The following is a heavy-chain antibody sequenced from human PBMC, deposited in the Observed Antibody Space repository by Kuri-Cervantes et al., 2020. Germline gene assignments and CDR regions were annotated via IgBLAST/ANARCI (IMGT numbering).Heavy chain of an antibody. J-gene: IGHJ4*02. V-gene: IGHV3-53*01. CDR3: AREGAYCGGDCYLWEGIDY. D-gene: IGHD2-21*02. CDR1: GFTVSSNY. CDR2: IYSGGST. Sequence: GGSLRLSCAASGFTVSSNYMRWVRKAPGKGLEWVSVIYSGGSTYYADSVKGRFTISRDNAKNTLYLQMNSLRAEDTAVYYCAREGAYCGGDCYLWEGIDYWGQGTLVTVSS.